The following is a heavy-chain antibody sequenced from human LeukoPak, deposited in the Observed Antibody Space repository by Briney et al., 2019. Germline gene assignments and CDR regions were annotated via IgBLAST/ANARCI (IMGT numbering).Heavy chain of an antibody. CDR1: GFTFSSYS. D-gene: IGHD2-15*01. V-gene: IGHV3-21*01. CDR3: ASQPAESDS. J-gene: IGHJ4*02. CDR2: ISSSSSYI. Sequence: AGGSLRLSCAASGFTFSSYSMNWVRQAPGKGREWVSSISSSSSYIYYADSVKGRFTISRDNAKNSLYLQMNSLRAEDTAVYYCASQPAESDSWGQGTLVTVSS.